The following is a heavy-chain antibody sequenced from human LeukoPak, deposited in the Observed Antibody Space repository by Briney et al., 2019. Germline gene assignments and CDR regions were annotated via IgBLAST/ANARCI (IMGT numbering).Heavy chain of an antibody. V-gene: IGHV1-2*02. CDR1: GYXFTAYS. D-gene: IGHD2-15*01. Sequence: ASVKVSCKASGYXFTAYSIHWVRQAPGQGLEWMGWINPNSGGTDCAQRFQGRVTMTRDTSITMLYTEMSSLTPDDTAVYYCARAGYCSDGKCYTFDYWGQGTLVTVSS. CDR3: ARAGYCSDGKCYTFDY. CDR2: INPNSGGT. J-gene: IGHJ4*02.